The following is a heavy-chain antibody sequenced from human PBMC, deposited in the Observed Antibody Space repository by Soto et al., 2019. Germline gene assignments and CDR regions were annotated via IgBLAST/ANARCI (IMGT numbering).Heavy chain of an antibody. Sequence: QVQLQESGPGLVKPSETLSLTCTVSGGTISSWYWSWIRQPPGKGLEWIGYIYYSGSTNCNPSLKSRVTRSVDASRNRFSLKVSSVAAADTAVYYCARRYGSAIDYWGQGTLVTVSS. V-gene: IGHV4-59*08. D-gene: IGHD1-26*01. CDR1: GGTISSWY. CDR2: IYYSGST. J-gene: IGHJ4*02. CDR3: ARRYGSAIDY.